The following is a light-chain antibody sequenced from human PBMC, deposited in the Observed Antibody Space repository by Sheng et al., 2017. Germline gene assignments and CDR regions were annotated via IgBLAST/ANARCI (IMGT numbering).Light chain of an antibody. Sequence: EIVLTQSPVTLSLSLGERVTLSCRASQNVFTYLAWYQQKPGQPPRLLIYDASTRATGIPARFSGNGSGTDFTLTVTSLEPEDFAVYYCQQRGTWPPKITFGGGPRWRS. CDR3: QQRGTWPPKIT. CDR2: DAS. J-gene: IGKJ4*01. CDR1: QNVFTY. V-gene: IGKV3-11*01.